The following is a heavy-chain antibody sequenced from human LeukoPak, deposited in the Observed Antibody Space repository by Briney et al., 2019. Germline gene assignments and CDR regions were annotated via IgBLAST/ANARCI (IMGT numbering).Heavy chain of an antibody. V-gene: IGHV1-2*02. CDR1: EYTFTDYY. J-gene: IGHJ3*02. D-gene: IGHD3-22*01. CDR2: IDPNSGGT. CDR3: ARILSAYYYDPERVDAFDI. Sequence: ASVKVSCKASEYTFTDYYMHWVRQAPGQGLEWMGWIDPNSGGTNYAQKFQGRVTMTRDTSISTAYMELSRLRSDDTAVYYCARILSAYYYDPERVDAFDIWGQGTMVTVSS.